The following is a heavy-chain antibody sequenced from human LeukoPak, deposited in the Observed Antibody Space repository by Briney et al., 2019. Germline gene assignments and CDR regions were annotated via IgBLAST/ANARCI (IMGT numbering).Heavy chain of an antibody. V-gene: IGHV4-39*01. CDR2: IYYSGST. Sequence: PSETLSLTCTVSGRSISSSSYYWGWIRQPPGKGLEWIGSIYYSGSTYYNPSLKSRVTISVDTSKNQFSLKLSSVTAADTAVYYCARRGGNSNDYWGQGTLVTVSS. J-gene: IGHJ4*02. CDR3: ARRGGNSNDY. CDR1: GRSISSSSYY. D-gene: IGHD1-1*01.